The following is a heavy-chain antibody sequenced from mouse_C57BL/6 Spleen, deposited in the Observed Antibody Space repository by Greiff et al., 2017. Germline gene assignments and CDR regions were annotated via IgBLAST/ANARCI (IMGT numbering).Heavy chain of an antibody. CDR1: GYAFSSSW. CDR3: ARESIRYFDY. CDR2: IYPGDGDT. V-gene: IGHV1-82*01. D-gene: IGHD1-1*01. Sequence: QVQLKESGPELVKPGASVKISCKASGYAFSSSWMNWVKQRPGKGLEWIGRIYPGDGDTNYNGKFKGKATLTADKSSSTAYMQLSSLTSEDSAVYFCARESIRYFDYWGQGTTLTVSS. J-gene: IGHJ2*01.